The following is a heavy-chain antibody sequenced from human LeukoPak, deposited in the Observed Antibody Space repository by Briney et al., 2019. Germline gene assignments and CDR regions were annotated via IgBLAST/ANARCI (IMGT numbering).Heavy chain of an antibody. J-gene: IGHJ5*02. CDR2: INPNSGGT. V-gene: IGHV1-2*02. CDR3: ARGGSRYGGNNWFDP. CDR1: GYTFTGYY. D-gene: IGHD3-16*01. Sequence: GASVKVSCKASGYTFTGYYMHWVRQAPGLGLEWMGWINPNSGGTNYAQKFQGRVTMTRDTSISTAYMELSRLRSDDTAVYYCARGGSRYGGNNWFDPWGQGTLVTVSS.